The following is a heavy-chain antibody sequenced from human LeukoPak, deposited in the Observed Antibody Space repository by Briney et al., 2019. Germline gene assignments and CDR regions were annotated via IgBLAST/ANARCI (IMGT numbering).Heavy chain of an antibody. CDR1: GFTFSSYS. Sequence: PGGSLRLSCAASGFTFSSYSMNWVRQAPGKGLEWVSSISSSSSYIYYADSVKGRFTISRDNAKNSLYLQMNSLKTEDTAVYYCTTGHGSGSANYYYYGMDVWGQGTTVTVSS. CDR3: TTGHGSGSANYYYYGMDV. CDR2: ISSSSSYI. J-gene: IGHJ6*02. V-gene: IGHV3-21*03. D-gene: IGHD3-10*01.